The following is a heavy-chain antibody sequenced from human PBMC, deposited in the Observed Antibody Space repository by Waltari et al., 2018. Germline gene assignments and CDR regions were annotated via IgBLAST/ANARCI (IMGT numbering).Heavy chain of an antibody. CDR2: FIPALGAA. V-gene: IGHV1-69*05. CDR3: GREGSCTKTTCLYYGMDV. D-gene: IGHD2-8*01. J-gene: IGHJ6*02. CDR1: GGAFSTYV. Sequence: QVHLVQSGAVVKEPVSSVKVSCKAPGGAFSTYVISRVRQVPGQGLEWMGGFIPALGAANYAQKFQGRVTITTDESTSTGYMELNSLRSEDTAVYYCGREGSCTKTTCLYYGMDVWGPGTTVTVSS.